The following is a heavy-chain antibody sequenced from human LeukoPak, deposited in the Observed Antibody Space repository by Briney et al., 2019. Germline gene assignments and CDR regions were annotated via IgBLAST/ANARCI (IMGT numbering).Heavy chain of an antibody. CDR1: GFTYSSYA. Sequence: GGSLRLSCAASGFTYSSYAMSWVRQAPGKGLEWVSAISGSGGNTYYADSVKGRFTISRDNSKNTLYLQMNSLRAEDTAAYYCASDVGRLVIIEVFDYWGQGTLVTVSS. CDR2: ISGSGGNT. V-gene: IGHV3-23*01. J-gene: IGHJ4*02. CDR3: ASDVGRLVIIEVFDY. D-gene: IGHD3-9*01.